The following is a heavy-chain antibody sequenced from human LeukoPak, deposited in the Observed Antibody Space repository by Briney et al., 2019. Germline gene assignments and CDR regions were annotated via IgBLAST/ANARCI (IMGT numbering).Heavy chain of an antibody. CDR2: VYYGRSP. Sequence: SETLSLTCTVSGDSISRSTYYWAWIRQPPGRGLEWIGSVYYGRSPYFNPSLESRATISVDTSKNHFSLKMSSVTAADTAVYYCARSSGTGTFSYWGQGTLVTVSS. CDR1: GDSISRSTYY. D-gene: IGHD6-25*01. V-gene: IGHV4-39*02. J-gene: IGHJ4*02. CDR3: ARSSGTGTFSY.